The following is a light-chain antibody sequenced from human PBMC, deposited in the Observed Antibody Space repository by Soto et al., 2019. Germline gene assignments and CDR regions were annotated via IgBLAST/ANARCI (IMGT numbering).Light chain of an antibody. J-gene: IGLJ3*02. V-gene: IGLV1-44*01. CDR2: SNN. CDR1: SSNIGSKT. CDR3: AAWDDSLNGWV. Sequence: QSVLTQPPSASGTPGQRVTISCSGSSSNIGSKTVNWYQQLPGTAPKILIYSNNQRPSGVPDRFSGSKSGTSASLAISGLQSEDEADYYCAAWDDSLNGWVFGGGTKL.